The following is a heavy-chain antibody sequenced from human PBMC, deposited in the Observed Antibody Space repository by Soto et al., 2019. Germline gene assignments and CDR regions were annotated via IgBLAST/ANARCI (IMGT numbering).Heavy chain of an antibody. V-gene: IGHV4-34*01. Sequence: PSETLSLTCAVYGKSLSGYYWSWIRQPPGKALEWIGEINHSGNTTYNPSLKSRVTISVDTSKNQLFLNLSSATAADTAMYFCARHHVRGRTIAGAAEFWGQGTLGTVSS. J-gene: IGHJ4*02. CDR2: INHSGNT. CDR1: GKSLSGYY. D-gene: IGHD1-26*01. CDR3: ARHHVRGRTIAGAAEF.